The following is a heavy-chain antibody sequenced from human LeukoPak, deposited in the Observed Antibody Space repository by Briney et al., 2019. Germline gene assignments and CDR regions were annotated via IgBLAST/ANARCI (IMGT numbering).Heavy chain of an antibody. D-gene: IGHD1-26*01. V-gene: IGHV3-21*01. J-gene: IGHJ4*02. CDR2: ISSSSSYI. CDR1: GFTFRSYV. Sequence: GGSLRLSCAASGFTFRSYVMSWARQAPGKGLEWVSAISSSSSYIYYADSVKGRFTISRDNAKTSLYPQMNSLRAEDTAAYYCARDYIVGATTFYYFDYWGQGTLVTVSS. CDR3: ARDYIVGATTFYYFDY.